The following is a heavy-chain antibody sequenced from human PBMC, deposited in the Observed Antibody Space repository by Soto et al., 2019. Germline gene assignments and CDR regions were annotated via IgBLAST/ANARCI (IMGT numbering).Heavy chain of an antibody. CDR1: GGSISSYY. CDR2: IYYSGST. D-gene: IGHD1-26*01. CDR3: AREGGAGDY. J-gene: IGHJ4*02. V-gene: IGHV4-59*01. Sequence: SETLSLTCTVSGGSISSYYWSWIRQPPGKGLEWIGYIYYSGSTNYNPSLKSRVTISVDTSKNQFSLKLSSVTAAGTAVYYCAREGGAGDYWGQGTLVTVSS.